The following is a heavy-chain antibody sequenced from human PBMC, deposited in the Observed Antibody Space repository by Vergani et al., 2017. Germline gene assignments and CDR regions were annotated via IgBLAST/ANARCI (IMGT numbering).Heavy chain of an antibody. CDR3: ARDSRYCSSTSCYVGRDWFDP. Sequence: QVQLVQSGAEVKKPGASVKVSCKASGYTFTSYYMHWVRQAPGQALGWMGIINPSGGSTSYAQKFQGRVTMTRDTSTSTVYMELSSLRSEDTAVYYCARDSRYCSSTSCYVGRDWFDPWGQGTLVTVSS. V-gene: IGHV1-46*01. CDR1: GYTFTSYY. J-gene: IGHJ5*02. D-gene: IGHD2-2*01. CDR2: INPSGGST.